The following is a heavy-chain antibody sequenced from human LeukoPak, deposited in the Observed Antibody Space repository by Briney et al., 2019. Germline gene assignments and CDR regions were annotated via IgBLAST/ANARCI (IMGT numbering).Heavy chain of an antibody. Sequence: GGSLRLSCAASFTFTNYGMGWVRQTPGKGLEWVSAISGSGSTIYYADSVKGRFTISRDNAKNSLYLQMNSLRAEDTAVYYCAELGITMIGGVWGKGTTVTISS. D-gene: IGHD3-10*02. J-gene: IGHJ6*04. CDR2: ISGSGSTI. V-gene: IGHV3-48*04. CDR3: AELGITMIGGV. CDR1: FTFTNYG.